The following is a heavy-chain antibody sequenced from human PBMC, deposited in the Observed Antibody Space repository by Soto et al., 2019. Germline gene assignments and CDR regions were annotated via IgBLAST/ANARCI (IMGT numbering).Heavy chain of an antibody. Sequence: SETLSLTCTVSGGAISTYYWTWIRQPAGKGLEWIGRIYSSGSTKYNPSLQSRVTMSLDTSNNQFSLRLTSVTAADTAVYYCARGQRFSDWYDPWGQGTLVTVSS. J-gene: IGHJ5*02. CDR1: GGAISTYY. CDR3: ARGQRFSDWYDP. CDR2: IYSSGST. D-gene: IGHD3-3*01. V-gene: IGHV4-4*07.